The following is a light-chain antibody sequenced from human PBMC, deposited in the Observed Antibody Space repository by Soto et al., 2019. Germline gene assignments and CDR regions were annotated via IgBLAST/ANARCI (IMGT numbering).Light chain of an antibody. CDR2: RNN. CDR3: AAWDSSLGGPE. CDR1: DSNIGSKY. V-gene: IGLV1-47*01. J-gene: IGLJ2*01. Sequence: QSVLTQPPSACATPGQRVTISCSGSDSNIGSKYVYWYQQLPGTAPKLLMYRNNQRPSGVPDRFSGSKSGTSASLAINGLRSEDEADYYCAAWDSSLGGPEFGGGTKLTVL.